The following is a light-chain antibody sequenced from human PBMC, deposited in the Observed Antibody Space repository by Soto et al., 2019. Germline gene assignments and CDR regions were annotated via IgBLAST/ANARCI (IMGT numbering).Light chain of an antibody. CDR2: DAS. J-gene: IGKJ1*01. Sequence: EIVLTQSPATLSLSPGERATLSCRATQSVRSSLAWYLQQPGQAPRLLIYDASKRATGIPARFSGSGSGTDFTLTISRLGPKDFAVYYCQQRSNWPGTFGQGTKVEIK. CDR1: QSVRSS. V-gene: IGKV3-11*01. CDR3: QQRSNWPGT.